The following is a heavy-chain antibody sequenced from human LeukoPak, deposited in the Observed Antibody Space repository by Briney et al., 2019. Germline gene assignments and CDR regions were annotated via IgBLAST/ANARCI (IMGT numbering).Heavy chain of an antibody. CDR2: ISSSSSYI. CDR1: GFSFDDYG. CDR3: ARDSGSYYPSDAFDI. Sequence: GGSLRLSCATSGFSFDDYGMSWVRQAPGKGLEWVSSISSSSSYIYYADSVKGRFTISRDNAKNSLYLQMNSLRAEDTAVYYCARDSGSYYPSDAFDIWGQGTMVTVSS. V-gene: IGHV3-21*01. D-gene: IGHD1-26*01. J-gene: IGHJ3*02.